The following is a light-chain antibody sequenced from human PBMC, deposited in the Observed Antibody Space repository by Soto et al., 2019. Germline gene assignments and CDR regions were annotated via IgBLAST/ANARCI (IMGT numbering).Light chain of an antibody. J-gene: IGLJ1*01. CDR3: AAWDDSLSVFYV. Sequence: QPVLTQPPSASGTPGQRVTISCSGSSSNVGSNYVCWYQQLPGTAPKLLIYRNNQRPSGVPDRFSGSKSGTSASLAISGLRSEDEADYYCAAWDDSLSVFYVFGTGTKVTVL. CDR1: SSNVGSNY. V-gene: IGLV1-47*01. CDR2: RNN.